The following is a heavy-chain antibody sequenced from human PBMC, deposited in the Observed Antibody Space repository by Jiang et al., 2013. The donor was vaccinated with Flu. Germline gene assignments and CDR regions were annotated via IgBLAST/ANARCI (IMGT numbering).Heavy chain of an antibody. V-gene: IGHV3-23*01. CDR2: ISGSGGST. CDR1: GFTFSSYA. J-gene: IGHJ4*02. CDR3: AKAPTVTTTYFDY. Sequence: SGFTFSSYAMRLGPPGSRKGLEWVSAISGSGGSTYYADSVKGRFTISRDNSKNTLYLQMNSLRAEDTAVYYCAKAPTVTTTYFDYWGQGTLVTVSS. D-gene: IGHD4-17*01.